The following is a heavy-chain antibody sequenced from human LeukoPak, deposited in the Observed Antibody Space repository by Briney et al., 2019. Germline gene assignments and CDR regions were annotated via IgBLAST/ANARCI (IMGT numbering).Heavy chain of an antibody. D-gene: IGHD1-14*01. CDR2: IGRSSTDT. Sequence: GESLRLSCAASGITFSDYYMTWIRQAPGKGLEWVSSIGRSSTDTKYADSVKGRFTISRDDAKNSVYLQMNSLRAEDTAVYYCATFRGRYIAHWGQGSLVTASS. J-gene: IGHJ4*02. V-gene: IGHV3-11*03. CDR1: GITFSDYY. CDR3: ATFRGRYIAH.